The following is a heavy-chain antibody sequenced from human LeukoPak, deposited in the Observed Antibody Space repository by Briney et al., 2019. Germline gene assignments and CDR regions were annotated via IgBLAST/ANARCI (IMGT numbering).Heavy chain of an antibody. CDR2: INPNSGGT. Sequence: ASVKVSCKASGYTFTGYYMHWVRQAPGQGLEWMGWINPNSGGTNYAHKFQGRVTMTRDTSISTAYMELSRLRSDDTAVYYCARGAPHYDILTGYYFDKGGSDYWGQGTLVTVSS. D-gene: IGHD3-9*01. CDR3: ARGAPHYDILTGYYFDKGGSDY. J-gene: IGHJ4*02. V-gene: IGHV1-2*07. CDR1: GYTFTGYY.